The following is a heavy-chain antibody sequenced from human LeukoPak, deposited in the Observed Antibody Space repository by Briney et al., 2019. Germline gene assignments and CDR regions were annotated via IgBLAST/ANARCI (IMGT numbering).Heavy chain of an antibody. J-gene: IGHJ4*02. CDR2: IYYSGNT. V-gene: IGHV4-59*01. CDR1: GGSISSDY. Sequence: PSETLSLICTVSGGSISSDYWRWIRQPPGKGLEWIGYIYYSGNTSYNPSLKSRVTISVDTSKNQFSLKLRSVTAADTAVYYCARWAVAAVNWGQGTLVTVSS. D-gene: IGHD2-15*01. CDR3: ARWAVAAVN.